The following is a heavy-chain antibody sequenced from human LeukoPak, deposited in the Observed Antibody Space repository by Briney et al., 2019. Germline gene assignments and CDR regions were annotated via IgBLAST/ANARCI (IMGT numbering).Heavy chain of an antibody. D-gene: IGHD5-18*01. CDR2: IKQDGSEK. J-gene: IGHJ4*02. Sequence: GGSLRLSCAASGFTFSSYWMSWVRQAPGKGLEWVANIKQDGSEKYYVGSVKGRFTISRDNAKNSLYLQMNSLRAEDTAVYYCARDVFIGGYSYGYGGFDYWGQGTLVTVSS. CDR1: GFTFSSYW. V-gene: IGHV3-7*01. CDR3: ARDVFIGGYSYGYGGFDY.